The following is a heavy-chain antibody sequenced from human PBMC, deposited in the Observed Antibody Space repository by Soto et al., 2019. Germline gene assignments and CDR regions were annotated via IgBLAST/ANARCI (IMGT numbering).Heavy chain of an antibody. Sequence: HVQLVQSGAEVKKPGSAVKVSCRASGGTFNRHAISWVRQAPGQGLEWMGGITPMLNKVNYVEKLQGRVTITADESTTTVYMELSSLTSEDTAVYFCTRDQGGTRGYSGSDAFDHWGQGTLVTVSS. D-gene: IGHD5-12*01. J-gene: IGHJ4*02. V-gene: IGHV1-69*01. CDR2: ITPMLNKV. CDR3: TRDQGGTRGYSGSDAFDH. CDR1: GGTFNRHA.